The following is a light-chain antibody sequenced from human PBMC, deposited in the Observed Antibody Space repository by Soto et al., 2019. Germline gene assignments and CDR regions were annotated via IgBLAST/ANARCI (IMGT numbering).Light chain of an antibody. CDR3: QQYGSPWWT. CDR2: GAS. CDR1: QSVSSNY. V-gene: IGKV3-20*01. Sequence: DIVLTQSPGTLSLSPGERATLSCRASQSVSSNYLAWYQQNTGQAPRLLIYGASSRATGIPDRFSGSGSGTDFTLTISRLEPEDCAVYYCQQYGSPWWTFGQGTKVEIK. J-gene: IGKJ1*01.